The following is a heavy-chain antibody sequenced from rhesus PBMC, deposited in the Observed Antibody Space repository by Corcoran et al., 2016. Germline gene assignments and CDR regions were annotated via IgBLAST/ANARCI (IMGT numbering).Heavy chain of an antibody. CDR2: IGGSSGST. CDR3: AGTNYPFDY. V-gene: IGHV4-127*01. CDR1: GYSISSGYG. D-gene: IGHD4-17*01. J-gene: IGHJ4*01. Sequence: QVQLQESGPGLVKPSETLSLTCAVSGYSISSGYGWSWIRQPPGKGLEWIGDIGGSSGSTNYNPSLKSRVTISKDTSKNQFSLKLSSVTAADTAVYYCAGTNYPFDYWGQGVLVTVSS.